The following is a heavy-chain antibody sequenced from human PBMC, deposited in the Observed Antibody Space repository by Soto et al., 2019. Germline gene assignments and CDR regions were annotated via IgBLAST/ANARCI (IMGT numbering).Heavy chain of an antibody. J-gene: IGHJ4*02. D-gene: IGHD3-16*01. CDR3: ARDVGRAPRGIMIKFGGVMSRGGYFYY. V-gene: IGHV1-18*04. CDR1: GYTFTSYG. CDR2: LSAYNGNT. Sequence: ASVKVSCKASGYTFTSYGISWVRQAPGQGLEWMVLLSAYNGNTNYAQKLLGRVTMTTDTYTITAYRGVRSRRPADPALYCCARDVGRAPRGIMIKFGGVMSRGGYFYYWGQGTLV.